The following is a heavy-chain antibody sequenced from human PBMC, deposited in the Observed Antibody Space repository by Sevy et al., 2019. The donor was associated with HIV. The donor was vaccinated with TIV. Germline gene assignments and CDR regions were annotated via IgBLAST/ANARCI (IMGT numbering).Heavy chain of an antibody. J-gene: IGHJ5*02. CDR2: VSASGGST. CDR3: ARVGGGGYYDPWSGYLEFDP. D-gene: IGHD3-3*01. V-gene: IGHV3-23*01. CDR1: GFSFSSDA. Sequence: GGSLRLSCVGSGFSFSSDAMSWVRHAPGKGLQWVATVSASGGSTYYADSVRGRFSITRDNSKNTLNVKMNSLRAEDTAVYYCARVGGGGYYDPWSGYLEFDPWGQGTLVTVSS.